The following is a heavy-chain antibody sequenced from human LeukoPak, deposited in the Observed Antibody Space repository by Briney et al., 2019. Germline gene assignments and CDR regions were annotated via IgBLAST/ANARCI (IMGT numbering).Heavy chain of an antibody. CDR1: GYSIINGYY. V-gene: IGHV4-38-2*02. CDR2: IYQSGDSP. CDR3: VRQERQSNWFDP. Sequence: SETLSLTCTVSGYSIINGYYWGWVRQSPGKGLEWIGNIYQSGDSPYYNPSLKSRVTISVDTSKNQFSLKLNSVTATDTAVYYCVRQERQSNWFDPWGQGTLVIVSS. J-gene: IGHJ5*02.